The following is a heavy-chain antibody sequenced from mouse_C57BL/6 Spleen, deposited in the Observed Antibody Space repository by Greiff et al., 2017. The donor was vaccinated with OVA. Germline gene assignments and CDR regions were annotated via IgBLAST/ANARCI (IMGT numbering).Heavy chain of an antibody. D-gene: IGHD1-1*01. CDR3: ARATDYYGSSLNWYFDV. Sequence: QVQLQQPGAELVKPGASVKLSCKASGYTFTSYWMQWVKQRPGQGLEWIGEIDPSDSYTNYNQKFKGKATLTVDTSSSTAYMQLSSLTSEDSAVYYCARATDYYGSSLNWYFDVWGTGTTVTVSS. CDR1: GYTFTSYW. J-gene: IGHJ1*03. V-gene: IGHV1-50*01. CDR2: IDPSDSYT.